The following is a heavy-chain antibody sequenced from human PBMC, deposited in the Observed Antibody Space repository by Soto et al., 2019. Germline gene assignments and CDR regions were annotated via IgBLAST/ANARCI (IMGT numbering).Heavy chain of an antibody. CDR3: ATVPAYRGAVPLDY. CDR1: GYTLTELS. CDR2: FDPEDGET. D-gene: IGHD3-10*01. Sequence: ASVKVSCKVSGYTLTELSMHWVRQAPGKGLEWMGGFDPEDGETIYAQKFQGRVAMTEDTSTDTAYMELSSLRSEDTAVYYCATVPAYRGAVPLDYWGQGTLVTVSS. J-gene: IGHJ4*02. V-gene: IGHV1-24*01.